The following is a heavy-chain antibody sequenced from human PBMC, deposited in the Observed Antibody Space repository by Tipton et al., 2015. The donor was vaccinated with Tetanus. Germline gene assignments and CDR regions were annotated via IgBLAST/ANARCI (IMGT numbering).Heavy chain of an antibody. D-gene: IGHD3-22*01. Sequence: SLRLSCAASGFTFNSYSMNWVRQAPGKGLEWVSSISSSSTYIHYADSVKGRFTISRDNAKNSLFLQMNTLRAEDTALYYCARDGSANYHYDTRGYKDEVTFDIWGQGTLVTVSS. V-gene: IGHV3-21*01. CDR1: GFTFNSYS. J-gene: IGHJ3*02. CDR2: ISSSSTYI. CDR3: ARDGSANYHYDTRGYKDEVTFDI.